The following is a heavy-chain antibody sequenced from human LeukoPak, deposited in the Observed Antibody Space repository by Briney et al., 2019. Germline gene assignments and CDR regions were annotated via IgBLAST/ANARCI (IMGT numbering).Heavy chain of an antibody. D-gene: IGHD3-3*01. CDR3: AKTLRGYDFWTGYFLDY. CDR1: GFIFSSYA. J-gene: IGHJ4*02. Sequence: GGSLRLSCAASGFIFSSYAMHWVRQAPGKGLEWVAGISYDGRNKNYADSVKGRFTISRDNSKNTLYLQMTSLRPEDTAVYYCAKTLRGYDFWTGYFLDYWGQGTLVTVSS. V-gene: IGHV3-30*18. CDR2: ISYDGRNK.